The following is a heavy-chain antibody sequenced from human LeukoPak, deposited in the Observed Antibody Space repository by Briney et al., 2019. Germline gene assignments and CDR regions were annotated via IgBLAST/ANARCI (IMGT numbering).Heavy chain of an antibody. CDR3: ARYCSGGSCLNWFDP. CDR2: IKQDGSEK. Sequence: PGGSLRLSCAASGFTFSSYWMSWVRQAPGEGREWVANIKQDGSEKYYVDSVKGRFTISRDNAKNSLYLQMNSLRAEDTAVYYCARYCSGGSCLNWFDPWGQGTLVTVSS. V-gene: IGHV3-7*01. J-gene: IGHJ5*02. D-gene: IGHD2-15*01. CDR1: GFTFSSYW.